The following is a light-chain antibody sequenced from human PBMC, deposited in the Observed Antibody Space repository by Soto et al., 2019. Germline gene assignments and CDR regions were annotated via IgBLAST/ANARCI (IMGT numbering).Light chain of an antibody. CDR1: QSVFSS. CDR3: QHYNTYSKA. J-gene: IGKJ3*01. V-gene: IGKV3-15*01. CDR2: GAA. Sequence: EIVMTQSPATLSVSPGERATLSCRASQSVFSSLAWYQQKPGQAPRLLIYGAATRATGIPARFSGSGSGTEFTLTISSLQSEDFAIYYCQHYNTYSKAFGPGTRVEIK.